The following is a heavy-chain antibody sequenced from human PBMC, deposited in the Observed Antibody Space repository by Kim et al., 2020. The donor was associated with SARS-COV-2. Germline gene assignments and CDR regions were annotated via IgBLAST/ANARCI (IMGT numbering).Heavy chain of an antibody. CDR2: IYYSGST. CDR1: GGSISSYY. J-gene: IGHJ6*02. Sequence: SETLSLTCTVSGGSISSYYWSWIRQPPGKGLEWIGYIYYSGSTNYNPSLKSRVTISVDTSKNQFSLKLSSVTAADTAVYYCARDHSYGMDVWGQGTTVTVSS. V-gene: IGHV4-59*13. CDR3: ARDHSYGMDV.